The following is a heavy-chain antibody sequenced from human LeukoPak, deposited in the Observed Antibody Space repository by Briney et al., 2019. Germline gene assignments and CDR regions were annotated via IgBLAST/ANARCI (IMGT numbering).Heavy chain of an antibody. CDR1: GGSISSGGYY. D-gene: IGHD3-3*01. V-gene: IGHV4-39*01. Sequence: PSGTLSLTCAVSGGSISSGGYYWGWIRQPPGKGLEWIGSIYYSGSTYYNPSLKSRVTISVDTSKNQFSLKLSSVTAADTAVYYCARRTNDFWSGSYYYMDVWGKGTTVTVSS. CDR3: ARRTNDFWSGSYYYMDV. J-gene: IGHJ6*03. CDR2: IYYSGST.